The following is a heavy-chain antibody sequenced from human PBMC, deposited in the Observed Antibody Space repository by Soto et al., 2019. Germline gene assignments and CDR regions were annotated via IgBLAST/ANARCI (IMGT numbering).Heavy chain of an antibody. J-gene: IGHJ3*01. CDR1: GFTFGNYG. CDR3: AKGFIVVVTVLRPDDAFEV. CDR2: ISGGGGNT. V-gene: IGHV3-23*01. Sequence: DVQLLESGGGLVQPGGSLRLSCATSGFTFGNYGMNWVRQAPGKGLEWVSGISGGGGNTYYADSVKGRFTISRDPSKNTVFLEMNRLRAEDSAVYYCAKGFIVVVTVLRPDDAFEVWGQGTLVTVSS. D-gene: IGHD2-21*02.